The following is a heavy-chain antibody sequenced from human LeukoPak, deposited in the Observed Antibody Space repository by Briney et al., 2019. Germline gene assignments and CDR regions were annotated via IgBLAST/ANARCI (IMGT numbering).Heavy chain of an antibody. CDR3: ARELPDIVAPDAFDI. Sequence: SVKVSCKASGGTFTSYAISWVRQAPGQGLEWMGRIIPIFGTANYAQKFQGRVTITTDESTSTAYMELSSLRSEDTAVYYCARELPDIVAPDAFDIWGQGTMVTVSS. V-gene: IGHV1-69*05. D-gene: IGHD5-12*01. CDR2: IIPIFGTA. J-gene: IGHJ3*02. CDR1: GGTFTSYA.